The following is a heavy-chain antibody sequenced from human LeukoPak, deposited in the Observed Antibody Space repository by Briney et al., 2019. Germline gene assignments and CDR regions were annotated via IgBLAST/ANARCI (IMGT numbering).Heavy chain of an antibody. Sequence: PSETLSLTCAVSGYSISSGYYWGWIRQPPGKGLEWIGSIYHSGSTYYNPSLESRVTISVDTSKNQFSLKLSSVTAADTAVYYCARVSAAWFGELLRPADFDYWGQGTLVTVSS. CDR1: GYSISSGYY. D-gene: IGHD3-10*01. CDR2: IYHSGST. CDR3: ARVSAAWFGELLRPADFDY. J-gene: IGHJ4*02. V-gene: IGHV4-38-2*01.